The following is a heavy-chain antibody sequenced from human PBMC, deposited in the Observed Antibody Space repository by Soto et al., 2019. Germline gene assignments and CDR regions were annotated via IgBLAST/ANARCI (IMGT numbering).Heavy chain of an antibody. Sequence: QVQLVESGGGVVQPGRSLRLSCAASGFTFSSYGMHWVRKAPGKGLEWVAVISNDGSNKYYADSVKGRFTISRDNSKNTLYLQRNSLRAEDTAVYYCAKEWVYDSSGWSFDYWGQGTLVTVSS. V-gene: IGHV3-30*18. CDR1: GFTFSSYG. CDR3: AKEWVYDSSGWSFDY. CDR2: ISNDGSNK. D-gene: IGHD3-22*01. J-gene: IGHJ4*02.